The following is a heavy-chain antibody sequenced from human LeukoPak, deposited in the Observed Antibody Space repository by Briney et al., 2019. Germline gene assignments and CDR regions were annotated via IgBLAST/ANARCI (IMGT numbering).Heavy chain of an antibody. D-gene: IGHD6-19*01. Sequence: GRSLRLSCAASGFTFSSYGMHWVRQAPGKGLEWVAIISFDGRSKHYADSVKGRFTISRDNSKNTLFLQMNSLRAEDTAVYYCAKYRSPFVATGHLYYYYGMDVWGQGTTVTVSS. CDR3: AKYRSPFVATGHLYYYYGMDV. V-gene: IGHV3-30*18. J-gene: IGHJ6*02. CDR1: GFTFSSYG. CDR2: ISFDGRSK.